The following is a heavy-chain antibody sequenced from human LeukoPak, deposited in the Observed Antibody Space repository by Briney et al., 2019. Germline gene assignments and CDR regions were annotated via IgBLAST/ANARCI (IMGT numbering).Heavy chain of an antibody. J-gene: IGHJ4*02. CDR3: AREVRYDGRGAFDC. V-gene: IGHV3-48*03. D-gene: IGHD3-22*01. CDR2: ISSSGSTI. CDR1: GFTFSSYE. Sequence: GGSLRLSCAASGFTFSSYEMHWVRQAPGKGLEWVSYISSSGSTIYYADSVKGRFTISRDNAKNPLYLQMNSLRAEDTTVYYCAREVRYDGRGAFDCWGQGILVTVSS.